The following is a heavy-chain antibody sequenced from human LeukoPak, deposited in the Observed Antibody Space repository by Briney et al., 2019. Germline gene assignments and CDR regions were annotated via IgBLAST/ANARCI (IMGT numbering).Heavy chain of an antibody. Sequence: PGGSLRLSCAASGFTFSSYAMSWVRQAPGKGLEWVSAISGSGGSTYYADSVKGRFTISRDNSKNTLYLQMNSLRAEDTAVYYCAKCPEAYVWGSYRDYCGQGTLVTVSS. CDR3: AKCPEAYVWGSYRDY. D-gene: IGHD3-16*02. V-gene: IGHV3-23*01. J-gene: IGHJ4*02. CDR1: GFTFSSYA. CDR2: ISGSGGST.